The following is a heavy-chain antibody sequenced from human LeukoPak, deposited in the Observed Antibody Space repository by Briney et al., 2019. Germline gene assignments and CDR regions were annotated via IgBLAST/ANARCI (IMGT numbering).Heavy chain of an antibody. CDR3: ASMALGYCSGGSCYPGLYYFDY. V-gene: IGHV4-61*02. CDR1: GGSISSGSYY. D-gene: IGHD2-15*01. J-gene: IGHJ4*02. Sequence: ASQTLSLTCTVSGGSISSGSYYWSWIRQPAGKGLEWIGRIYTSGSTNYNPSLKSRVTMSVDTSKNQFSLKLSSVTAADTAVYYCASMALGYCSGGSCYPGLYYFDYWGQGTLVTVSS. CDR2: IYTSGST.